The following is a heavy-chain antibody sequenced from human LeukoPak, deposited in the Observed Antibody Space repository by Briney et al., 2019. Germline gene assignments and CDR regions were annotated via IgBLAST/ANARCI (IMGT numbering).Heavy chain of an antibody. V-gene: IGHV3-21*01. CDR3: ARQEYSTFDY. CDR1: GLTFNTYG. J-gene: IGHJ4*02. CDR2: ITTSSSYI. D-gene: IGHD2/OR15-2a*01. Sequence: GRSLRLSCAASGLTFNTYGMNWVRQAPGKGLEWVSCITTSSSYIYDADSVKGRFTISRDNAKNSLYLQMNSLRAEDTGVYYCARQEYSTFDYWGQGTLVTVSS.